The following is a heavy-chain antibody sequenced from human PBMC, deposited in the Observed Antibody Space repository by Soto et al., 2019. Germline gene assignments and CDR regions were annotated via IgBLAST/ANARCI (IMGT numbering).Heavy chain of an antibody. CDR1: GFSLSTSGVG. J-gene: IGHJ4*02. CDR3: AREGGYCSGGNCYAFDY. Sequence: SGPTLVNPTQTLTLTCTFSGFSLSTSGVGVGWIRQPPGKALEWLALIYWDDDKRYSPSLKSRLTITKDTSKNQVVLTMTNMDPGDTATYYCAREGGYCSGGNCYAFDYWGQGTLVTVSS. V-gene: IGHV2-5*02. D-gene: IGHD2-15*01. CDR2: IYWDDDK.